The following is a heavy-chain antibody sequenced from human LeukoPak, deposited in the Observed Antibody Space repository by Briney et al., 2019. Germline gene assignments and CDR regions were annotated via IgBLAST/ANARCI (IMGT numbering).Heavy chain of an antibody. CDR1: GASIGTQY. Sequence: PSGTLSLTCTVSGASIGTQYWSWIRQPPGKGLEWIGHFYYSGSTNYNPSLKSRVTISVDTSKNQFSLKLSSVTAADTAVYYCARDLTEMATIGAFDIWGQGTMVTVSS. CDR3: ARDLTEMATIGAFDI. D-gene: IGHD5-24*01. J-gene: IGHJ3*02. V-gene: IGHV4-59*11. CDR2: FYYSGST.